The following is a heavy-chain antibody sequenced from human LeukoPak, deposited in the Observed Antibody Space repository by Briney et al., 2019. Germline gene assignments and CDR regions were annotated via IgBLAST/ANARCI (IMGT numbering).Heavy chain of an antibody. D-gene: IGHD2-15*01. CDR2: ISNGSTYT. Sequence: GGSLRLSCAASGFAFSDYSMNWVRQAPGKWVGWVSSISNGSTYTYYANSVTGRVSISRDNAKNSLYLQMNSLRAEDTAVYYCARGPRQLCSGGMCSPRNFENWGQGTLLTVSS. CDR1: GFAFSDYS. CDR3: ARGPRQLCSGGMCSPRNFEN. J-gene: IGHJ4*02. V-gene: IGHV3-21*01.